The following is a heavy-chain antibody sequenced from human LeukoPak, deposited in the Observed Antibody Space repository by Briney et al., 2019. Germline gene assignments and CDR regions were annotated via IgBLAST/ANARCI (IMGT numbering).Heavy chain of an antibody. D-gene: IGHD3-10*01. CDR1: GLTFDDYG. CDR3: ARDYGSGSYFDY. V-gene: IGHV3-20*04. CDR2: INWNGVRI. Sequence: AGGSLRLSCEASGLTFDDYGMNWVRQAPGKGLEWVSGINWNGVRIGYADSVKGRFTISRDNAKNSLYLQMNSLRVEDTALYYCARDYGSGSYFDYWGQGTLVTVSS. J-gene: IGHJ4*02.